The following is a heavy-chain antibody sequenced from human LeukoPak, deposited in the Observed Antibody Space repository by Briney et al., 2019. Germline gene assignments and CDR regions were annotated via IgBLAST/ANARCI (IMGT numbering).Heavy chain of an antibody. CDR2: INHSGST. CDR1: GGSFSGYY. CDR3: ARFVVVPAAMKNWFDP. J-gene: IGHJ5*02. Sequence: SETLFLTCAVYGGSFSGYYWSWIRQPPGKGLEWIGEINHSGSTNYNPSLKSRVTISVDTSKNQFSLKLSSVTAADTAVYYCARFVVVPAAMKNWFDPWGQGTLVTVSS. D-gene: IGHD2-2*01. V-gene: IGHV4-34*01.